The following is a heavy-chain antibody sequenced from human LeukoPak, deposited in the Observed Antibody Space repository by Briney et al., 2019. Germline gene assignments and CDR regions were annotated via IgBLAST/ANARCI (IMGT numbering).Heavy chain of an antibody. J-gene: IGHJ4*02. CDR2: IKEDGSAK. CDR1: GFTLSNYW. D-gene: IGHD2-2*01. CDR3: ARETLNGGQVVPANY. Sequence: GGSLRLSCVASGFTLSNYWMTWVRQAPGKGLEWVANIKEDGSAKYYVDSVKGRFTISRDNAKNSLYLQMNSLRVEDTAVYYCARETLNGGQVVPANYWGQGTLVTVSS. V-gene: IGHV3-7*01.